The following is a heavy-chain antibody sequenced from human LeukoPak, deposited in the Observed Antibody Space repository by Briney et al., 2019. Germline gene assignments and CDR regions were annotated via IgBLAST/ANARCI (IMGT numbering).Heavy chain of an antibody. CDR3: ARERAAGLYHAFDS. D-gene: IGHD6-13*01. CDR1: GGSISSGGFL. J-gene: IGHJ4*02. CDR2: VYYSGST. V-gene: IGHV4-31*03. Sequence: SQTLSLTCTVSGGSISSGGFLWSWIRQHPGKGLEWIGYVYYSGSTSYNPSLKSRVTISVDTSKNQFSLKLRSVTDADTAVYYCARERAAGLYHAFDSWGQGTLVTVSS.